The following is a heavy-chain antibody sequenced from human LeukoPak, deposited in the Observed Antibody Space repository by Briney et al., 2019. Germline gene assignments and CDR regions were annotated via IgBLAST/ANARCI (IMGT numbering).Heavy chain of an antibody. CDR2: INPNSGGT. J-gene: IGHJ4*02. CDR3: ARERTPGSGYGVDY. V-gene: IGHV1-2*02. CDR1: GYSFTGYY. Sequence: ASVKASCKASGYSFTGYYIQWVRQAPGQGLEWMGWINPNSGGTNYAQKFQGRVTMTGDRSISTAYMELSRLRSDDTAVYYCARERTPGSGYGVDYWGQGTVVTVSS. D-gene: IGHD6-25*01.